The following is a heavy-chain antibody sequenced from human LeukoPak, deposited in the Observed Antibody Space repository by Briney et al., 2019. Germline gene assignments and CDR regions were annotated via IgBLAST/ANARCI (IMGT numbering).Heavy chain of an antibody. J-gene: IGHJ3*02. D-gene: IGHD6-13*01. CDR1: RFTFSNYA. Sequence: GGSLRLSCAASRFTFSNYAMSWVRQAPGKGLEWVSAIIGSGGSTYYAASVKGRFTISRDNSKNTLYLQMNSLRAEDTALYYCAKEVAAVGIGAFDIWGQGTMVTVSS. V-gene: IGHV3-23*01. CDR3: AKEVAAVGIGAFDI. CDR2: IIGSGGST.